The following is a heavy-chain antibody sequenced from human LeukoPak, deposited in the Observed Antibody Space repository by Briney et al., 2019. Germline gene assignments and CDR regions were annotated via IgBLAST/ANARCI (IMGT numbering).Heavy chain of an antibody. CDR2: IFYSGGT. V-gene: IGHV4-39*07. J-gene: IGHJ4*02. D-gene: IGHD1-26*01. CDR1: GGSNNTPNYY. Sequence: SETLSLTCTVSGGSNNTPNYYWGWIRQTPGKGLEWIGNIFYSGGTYYSPSLTSRVTISLDTSKNQFSLKLSSVTAADTAVYYCARVRGYSGSYYGGFRPYFDYWGQGTLVTVSS. CDR3: ARVRGYSGSYYGGFRPYFDY.